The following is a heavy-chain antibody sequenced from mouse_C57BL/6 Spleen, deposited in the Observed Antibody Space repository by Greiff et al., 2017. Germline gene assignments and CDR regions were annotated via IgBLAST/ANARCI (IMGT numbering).Heavy chain of an antibody. CDR1: GYTFTSYW. J-gene: IGHJ4*01. CDR3: ARHGSSLYYAMDY. CDR2: IDPSDSYT. V-gene: IGHV1-69*01. Sequence: VQLKQPGAELVMPGASVKLSCKASGYTFTSYWMHWVKQRPGQGLEWIGEIDPSDSYTNYNQKFKGKSTLTVDKSSSTAYMQLSSLTSEDSAVYYCARHGSSLYYAMDYWGQGTSVTVSS. D-gene: IGHD1-1*01.